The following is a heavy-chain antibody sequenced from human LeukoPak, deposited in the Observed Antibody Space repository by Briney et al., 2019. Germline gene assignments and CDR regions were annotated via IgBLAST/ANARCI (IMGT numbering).Heavy chain of an antibody. CDR2: IIPIFGTA. V-gene: IGHV1-69*05. Sequence: ASVKVSCKASGGTFSSYAISWVRQAPGQGLEWMGGIIPIFGTANYAQKFQGRVTITTDESTSTAYMELSRLTSDDTAVYYCARGSSSWYVGPPLDCWGQGTLVTVSS. J-gene: IGHJ4*02. D-gene: IGHD6-13*01. CDR1: GGTFSSYA. CDR3: ARGSSSWYVGPPLDC.